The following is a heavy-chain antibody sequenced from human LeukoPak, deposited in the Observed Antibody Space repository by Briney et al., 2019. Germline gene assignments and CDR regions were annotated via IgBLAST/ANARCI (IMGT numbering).Heavy chain of an antibody. J-gene: IGHJ4*02. D-gene: IGHD6-6*01. CDR2: IYSGGST. Sequence: GGSLRLSCAASGFTVSSNYMSWVRQAPGKGLEWISLIYSGGSTYYADSVKGRFTISRDNSKNTLYLQMNSLRAEDTAVYYCARHRSSWLIDYWGQGTLVTVSS. CDR3: ARHRSSWLIDY. V-gene: IGHV3-53*01. CDR1: GFTVSSNY.